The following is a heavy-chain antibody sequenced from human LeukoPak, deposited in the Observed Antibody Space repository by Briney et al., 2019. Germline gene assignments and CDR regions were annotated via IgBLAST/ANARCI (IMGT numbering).Heavy chain of an antibody. CDR1: GGSISSSSYY. CDR2: IYYSGST. CDR3: ARMLPRVLGFDI. J-gene: IGHJ3*02. D-gene: IGHD1-1*01. Sequence: SETLSLTCTVSGGSISSSSYYWGWIRQPPGKGLEWIGYIYYSGSTNYNPSLKSRVTISVDTSKNQFSLKLSSVTAADTAVYYCARMLPRVLGFDIWGQGTMVTVSS. V-gene: IGHV4-61*05.